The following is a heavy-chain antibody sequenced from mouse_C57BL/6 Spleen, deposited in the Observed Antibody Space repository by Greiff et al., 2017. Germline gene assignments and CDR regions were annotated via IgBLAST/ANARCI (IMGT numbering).Heavy chain of an antibody. Sequence: EVMLVESGGDLVKPGGSLKLSCAASGFTFSSYGMSWVRQTPDKRLEWVATISSGGSYTYYPDSVKGRFTISRDNAKNTLYLQMSSLKSEETAMYDCERHQWTMPDRGHWYFDVWGTGTTVTVSS. V-gene: IGHV5-6*02. CDR2: ISSGGSYT. J-gene: IGHJ1*03. CDR3: ERHQWTMPDRGHWYFDV. CDR1: GFTFSSYG.